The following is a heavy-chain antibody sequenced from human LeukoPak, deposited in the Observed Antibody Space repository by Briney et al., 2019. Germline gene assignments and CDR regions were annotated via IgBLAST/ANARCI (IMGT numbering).Heavy chain of an antibody. J-gene: IGHJ4*02. CDR1: GFTFSSYA. V-gene: IGHV3-23*01. D-gene: IGHD2-2*01. CDR3: ANNPIVVVPAVQGY. CDR2: ISGSGGST. Sequence: GGSLRLSCAASGFTFSSYAMSWVRQAPGKGLEWVSAISGSGGSTYYADSVKGRFTISRDNSKNTLYLQMNSLRAEDTAIYYCANNPIVVVPAVQGYWGQGTLVTVSS.